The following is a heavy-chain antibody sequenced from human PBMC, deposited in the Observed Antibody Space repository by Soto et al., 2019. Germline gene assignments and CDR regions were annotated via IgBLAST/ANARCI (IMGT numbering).Heavy chain of an antibody. J-gene: IGHJ6*02. CDR2: IDWDDDK. CDR3: ARSPTAMVTPDYYYGMDV. CDR1: GFSLSTSGMC. V-gene: IGHV2-70*01. Sequence: SGPYAGEPTQTLTLTCTFSGFSLSTSGMCVSWIRQPPGKALEWLALIDWDDDKYYSTSLKTRLTISKDTSKNQVVLTMTNMDPVDTATYYCARSPTAMVTPDYYYGMDVWGQGTTVTVSS. D-gene: IGHD5-18*01.